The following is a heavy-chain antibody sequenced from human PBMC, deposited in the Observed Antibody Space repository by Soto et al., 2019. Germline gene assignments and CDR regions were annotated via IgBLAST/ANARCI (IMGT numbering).Heavy chain of an antibody. V-gene: IGHV3-23*01. D-gene: IGHD5-12*01. Sequence: GGSLRLSCAASGFTFSSYAMSWVRQAPGKGLEWVSAISGSGGSTYYADSVKGRFTISRDNSKNTLYLQMNSLRAEDTALYYCAKDTRSWLHRIAFDIWGQGTMVTVSS. CDR2: ISGSGGST. J-gene: IGHJ3*02. CDR1: GFTFSSYA. CDR3: AKDTRSWLHRIAFDI.